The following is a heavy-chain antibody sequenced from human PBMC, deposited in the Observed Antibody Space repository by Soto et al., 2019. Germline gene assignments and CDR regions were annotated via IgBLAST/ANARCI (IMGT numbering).Heavy chain of an antibody. CDR1: GGSLSSNKW. J-gene: IGHJ6*02. D-gene: IGHD2-2*01. CDR3: ARDDHIVVVPTSFGAMDV. V-gene: IGHV4-4*02. Sequence: PSETLSLTCAVYGGSLSSNKWWSWVRQPPGKGLEWIGEIYHSGSTNYNASLKSRVTISLDKSKNQFSLKLTSVTAADPAVYYCARDDHIVVVPTSFGAMDVRGQGTTVTVSS. CDR2: IYHSGST.